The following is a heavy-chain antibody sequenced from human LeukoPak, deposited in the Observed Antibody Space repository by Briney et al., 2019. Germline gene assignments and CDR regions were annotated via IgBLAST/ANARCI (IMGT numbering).Heavy chain of an antibody. Sequence: PGGSLRLSCAASGFTFSNNYMSWVRQAPAKGLEGGSVIYRGGRTYYSESVTGRFTISRDNCKKKRYLQMNSLRAEDTAVYYCARVSYSSGWYYFDYWGQGTLVTVSS. CDR1: GFTFSNNY. J-gene: IGHJ4*02. D-gene: IGHD6-19*01. V-gene: IGHV3-53*01. CDR2: IYRGGRT. CDR3: ARVSYSSGWYYFDY.